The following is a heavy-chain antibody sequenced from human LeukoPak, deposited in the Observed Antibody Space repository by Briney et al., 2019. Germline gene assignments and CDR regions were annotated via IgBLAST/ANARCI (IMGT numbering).Heavy chain of an antibody. J-gene: IGHJ3*02. V-gene: IGHV3-7*05. D-gene: IGHD3-22*01. CDR2: IKQDGSEK. CDR3: ARVRYYDSSGYYYAFDI. CDR1: GFTFSSYS. Sequence: GGSLRLSCAASGFTFSSYSMNWVRQAPGKGLEWVANIKQDGSEKYYVDSVKGRFTISRDNAKNSLYLQMNSLRAEDTAVYYCARVRYYDSSGYYYAFDIWGQGTMVTVSS.